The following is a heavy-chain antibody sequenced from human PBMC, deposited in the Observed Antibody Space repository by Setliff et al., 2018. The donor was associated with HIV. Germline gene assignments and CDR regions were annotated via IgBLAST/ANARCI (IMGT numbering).Heavy chain of an antibody. D-gene: IGHD5-18*01. J-gene: IGHJ4*02. CDR2: IKQDGSDM. CDR1: GFNVNNKY. V-gene: IGHV3-7*01. Sequence: PSETLSLSCAVSGFNVNNKYMAWLRRAPGRGLEWVANIKQDGSDMHYIESVKGRFTIFRDNAKNSVFLQMNSLRAEDTAVYYCARESYNYGYNDWGQGTLVTVSS. CDR3: ARESYNYGYND.